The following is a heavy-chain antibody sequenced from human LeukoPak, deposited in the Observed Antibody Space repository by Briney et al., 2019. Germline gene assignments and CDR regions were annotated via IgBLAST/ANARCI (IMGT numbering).Heavy chain of an antibody. Sequence: SETLSLTCTVSGGSITSGDYYWTWTRQPPGKGLEWIGYIYYSGNTYYNPSLKSRLTISVDTSNNQFSLKLNSVTAADTAVFYCATSHKVGAAHDYWGQGTLVTVSS. V-gene: IGHV4-30-4*01. CDR3: ATSHKVGAAHDY. J-gene: IGHJ4*02. D-gene: IGHD2-15*01. CDR1: GGSITSGDYY. CDR2: IYYSGNT.